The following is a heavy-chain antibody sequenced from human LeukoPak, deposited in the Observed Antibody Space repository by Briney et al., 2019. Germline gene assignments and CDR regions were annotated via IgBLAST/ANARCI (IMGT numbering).Heavy chain of an antibody. CDR3: ARGEIDYGDYVVWFDP. J-gene: IGHJ5*02. Sequence: SETLSLTCTVSGGSISSYYWSWIRQPPGKGLEWIGYIYYSGSTSYNPSLKSRVTMSVDTSKKQISLKVRSVTAADTAVYYCARGEIDYGDYVVWFDPWGQGTLVTVSS. V-gene: IGHV4-59*01. D-gene: IGHD4-17*01. CDR2: IYYSGST. CDR1: GGSISSYY.